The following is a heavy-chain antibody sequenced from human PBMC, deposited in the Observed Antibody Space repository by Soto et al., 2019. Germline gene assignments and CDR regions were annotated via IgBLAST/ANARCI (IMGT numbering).Heavy chain of an antibody. CDR2: ISTTSIHI. J-gene: IGHJ4*02. V-gene: IGHV3-21*01. CDR1: GFTFSGYS. Sequence: KPGGSLRLSCAASGFTFSGYSMNWVRQGPGKGLEWVSSISTTSIHIYYADSLRGRFTISRDNVKNSLYLQMNSLRAEDTAVYYCARGTTTLQREDRLDYWGQGTLVTVSS. D-gene: IGHD1-1*01. CDR3: ARGTTTLQREDRLDY.